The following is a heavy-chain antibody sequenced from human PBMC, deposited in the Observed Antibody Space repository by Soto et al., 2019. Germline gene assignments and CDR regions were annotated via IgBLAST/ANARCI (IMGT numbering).Heavy chain of an antibody. Sequence: SETLSLTCSLSGGAIGGYYWSWIRQPPGKALEWIGYVSYSGSTDYHPSLKSRVSISIDTSKNQFSLKMISVTAADTAVYYCAIHGSDSGWFFFDPWGQGALVTVS. V-gene: IGHV4-59*08. J-gene: IGHJ5*02. CDR2: VSYSGST. CDR1: GGAIGGYY. CDR3: AIHGSDSGWFFFDP. D-gene: IGHD6-19*01.